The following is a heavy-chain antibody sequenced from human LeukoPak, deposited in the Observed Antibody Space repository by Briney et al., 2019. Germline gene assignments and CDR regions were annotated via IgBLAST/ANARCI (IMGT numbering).Heavy chain of an antibody. D-gene: IGHD4-17*01. CDR3: ARDNDYGDYYYGMDV. CDR1: GFTVSSNY. CDR2: IYSGGST. Sequence: GGSLRLSCAAYGFTVSSNYMSWVRQAPGKGLEWVSVIYSGGSTYYADSVKGRFTISRDNSKNTLYLQMNSLRAEDTAVYYCARDNDYGDYYYGMDVWGQGTTVTVSS. J-gene: IGHJ6*02. V-gene: IGHV3-66*02.